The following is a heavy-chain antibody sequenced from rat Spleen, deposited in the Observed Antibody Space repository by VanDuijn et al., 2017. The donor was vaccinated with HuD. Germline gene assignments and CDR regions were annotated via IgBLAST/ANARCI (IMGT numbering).Heavy chain of an antibody. D-gene: IGHD5-1*01. CDR1: GSPFSAYP. CDR2: ILYDGSRT. V-gene: IGHV5S10*01. Sequence: EVQLVKSGGKWLQPGNPRKLSGAAPGSPFSAYPMPGVGRSPRTGLEWVASILYDGSRTYYRDSVKGRFTFSRENAKNTVDMQLSSLRSEDTAMYFCARERTWERDFDYWGQGVMVTVSS. CDR3: ARERTWERDFDY. J-gene: IGHJ2*01.